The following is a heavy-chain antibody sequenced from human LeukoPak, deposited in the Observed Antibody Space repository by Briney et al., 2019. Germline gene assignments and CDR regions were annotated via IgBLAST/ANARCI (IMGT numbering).Heavy chain of an antibody. D-gene: IGHD3-10*01. V-gene: IGHV3-21*01. Sequence: GGSLRLSCAASGFTFSSYSMNWVRQAPGKGLELVSSISSSSSYIYYADSVKGRFTISRDNAKNSLYLQMNSLRAEDTAVYYCARGKTYYYGSGSPSVYWGQGTLVTVSS. CDR2: ISSSSSYI. CDR1: GFTFSSYS. CDR3: ARGKTYYYGSGSPSVY. J-gene: IGHJ4*02.